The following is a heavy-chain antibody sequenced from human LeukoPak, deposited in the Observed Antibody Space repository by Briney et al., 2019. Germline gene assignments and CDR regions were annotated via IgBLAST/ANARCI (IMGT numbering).Heavy chain of an antibody. J-gene: IGHJ4*02. V-gene: IGHV1-18*01. CDR3: ARAGPYYYDSSGCDY. D-gene: IGHD3-22*01. Sequence: ASVKVSCKASGYTFTRYGISWVRQAPGQGLEWMGWISAYNGNTNYAQKLQGRVTMTTDTSTSTAYMELRSLRSDDTAAYYCARAGPYYYDSSGCDYWGQGTLVTVSS. CDR2: ISAYNGNT. CDR1: GYTFTRYG.